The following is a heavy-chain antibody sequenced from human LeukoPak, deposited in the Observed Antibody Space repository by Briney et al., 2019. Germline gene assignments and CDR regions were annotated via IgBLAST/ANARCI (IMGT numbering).Heavy chain of an antibody. CDR2: IYYSGST. D-gene: IGHD6-19*01. CDR1: GASISSSSYY. CDR3: ARREAGNFDY. V-gene: IGHV4-39*01. Sequence: SETLSLTCTVSGASISSSSYYWGWIRQPPGKGLEWIGNIYYSGSTYYNPSLKSRVTISVDTSRNQFSMRLTSVTAADTAVYCCARREAGNFDYWGQGTLVTVCS. J-gene: IGHJ4*02.